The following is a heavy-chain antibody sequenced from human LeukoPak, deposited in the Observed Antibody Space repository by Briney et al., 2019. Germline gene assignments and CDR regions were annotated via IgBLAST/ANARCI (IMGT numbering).Heavy chain of an antibody. CDR1: GFTFSSYA. V-gene: IGHV3-23*01. Sequence: PGGSLRLSCAASGFTFSSYAMSCVRQAPGKGLEWVSAISGSGGSTYYADSVKGRFTISRDNSKNTLYLQMNSLRAEDTAVYYCAKDRDIGDIVLMVYAPTLFDYWGQGTLVTVSS. CDR2: ISGSGGST. CDR3: AKDRDIGDIVLMVYAPTLFDY. J-gene: IGHJ4*02. D-gene: IGHD2-8*01.